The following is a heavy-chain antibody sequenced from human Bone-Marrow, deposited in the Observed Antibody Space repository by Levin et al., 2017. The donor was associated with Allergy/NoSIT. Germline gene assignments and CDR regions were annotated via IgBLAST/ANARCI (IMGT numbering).Heavy chain of an antibody. V-gene: IGHV1-3*01. D-gene: IGHD2-15*01. CDR2: INAGNGNT. CDR1: GYTFTPYA. J-gene: IGHJ4*02. CDR3: ARARGGCNGDGWYSDFDY. Sequence: ASVKVSCKASGYTFTPYAMHWVRQAPGQGLEWMGWINAGNGNTKYSQKFQDRLTITRDTSASTAYLELSSLRSEDTAVYFCARARGGCNGDGWYSDFDYWGQGTLVTVSS.